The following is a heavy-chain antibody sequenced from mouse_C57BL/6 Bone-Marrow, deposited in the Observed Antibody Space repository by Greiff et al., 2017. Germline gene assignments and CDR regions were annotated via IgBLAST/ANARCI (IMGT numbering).Heavy chain of an antibody. J-gene: IGHJ1*03. CDR2: IWIGGGT. V-gene: IGHV2-9-1*01. CDR3: ARRNYYGSREGYFDV. CDR1: GFPLTAYA. D-gene: IGHD1-1*01. Sequence: QVHLHHSEPGLLAPSQSLSITGPFPGFPLTAYALSWVPRPPEKVLDWLGLIWIGGGTNYNSELKSILSISKDNSKSQVFLKMNSLQTDDTARYYCARRNYYGSREGYFDVWGTGTTVTVSS.